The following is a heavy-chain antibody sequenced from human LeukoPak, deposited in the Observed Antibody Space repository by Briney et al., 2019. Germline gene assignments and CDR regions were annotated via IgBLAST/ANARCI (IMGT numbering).Heavy chain of an antibody. CDR3: ARGVPDIVVVPAAIRYYYYYYMDV. CDR2: IYYSGST. Sequence: PSETLSLTCTVSGGSISSYYWSWIRQPPGKGLEWIGYIYYSGSTNYNPSLKSRVTISVDTSKNQFSLKLSSVTAADTAVYYCARGVPDIVVVPAAIRYYYYYYMDVWGKGTTVTVSS. V-gene: IGHV4-59*01. CDR1: GGSISSYY. J-gene: IGHJ6*03. D-gene: IGHD2-2*01.